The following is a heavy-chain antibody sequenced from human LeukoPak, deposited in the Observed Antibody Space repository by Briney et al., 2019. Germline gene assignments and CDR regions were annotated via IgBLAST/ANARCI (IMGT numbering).Heavy chain of an antibody. CDR1: GDTFSNYA. CDR2: IIPMFGTA. V-gene: IGHV1-69*05. Sequence: SVKVSCKAPGDTFSNYAISCVRQAPGQGLEWMGRIIPMFGTARYGQKFQDRVTITTDGSRTTAYMEISSLRSDGTAVYYCARDPELRLDSLGHYYLDWGQGTLVTVSS. D-gene: IGHD3-22*01. CDR3: ARDPELRLDSLGHYYLD. J-gene: IGHJ4*02.